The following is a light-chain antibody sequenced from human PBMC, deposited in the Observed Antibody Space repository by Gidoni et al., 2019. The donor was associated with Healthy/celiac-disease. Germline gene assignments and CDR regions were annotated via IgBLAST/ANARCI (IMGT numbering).Light chain of an antibody. CDR2: GAS. V-gene: IGKV3-20*01. CDR3: QQYGSSVT. CDR1: QSVSSSY. Sequence: EIVLTQSPGTLSLSPGERATLSCRASQSVSSSYLAWYQQKPGQAPRLLIYGASIRATGIPDRFSGSGSGTDFTLTISRLGPEDFAVYYCQQYGSSVTFGPGTKVDIK. J-gene: IGKJ3*01.